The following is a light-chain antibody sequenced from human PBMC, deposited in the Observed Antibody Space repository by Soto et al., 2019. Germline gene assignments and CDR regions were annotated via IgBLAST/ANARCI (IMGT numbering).Light chain of an antibody. V-gene: IGKV1-5*01. CDR2: HAS. CDR3: QQYNFSSQT. CDR1: QSINSW. Sequence: DIQMTQSPSTLSASVGDRVTLTCRASQSINSWLAWYQQKPGKAPKLLIYHASSLKSGVPSRFSGSGSGTEFTLTISSLQPDDFATYYCQQYNFSSQTFGQGTKVEIK. J-gene: IGKJ1*01.